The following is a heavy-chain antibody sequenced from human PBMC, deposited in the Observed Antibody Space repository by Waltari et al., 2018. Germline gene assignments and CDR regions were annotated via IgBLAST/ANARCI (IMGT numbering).Heavy chain of an antibody. CDR1: GFTFSDYT. Sequence: EVQLVESGGGLVKPGGSLRLSCAASGFTFSDYTMRWVRQTPGKGLEWVSSISSSSSFIYYADSVKGRFTISRDNAKNSLFLQMNSLRAEDTAIYYCVTGLTTVTAKDYFDHWGQGALVTVS. CDR3: VTGLTTVTAKDYFDH. D-gene: IGHD4-17*01. J-gene: IGHJ4*02. V-gene: IGHV3-21*01. CDR2: ISSSSSFI.